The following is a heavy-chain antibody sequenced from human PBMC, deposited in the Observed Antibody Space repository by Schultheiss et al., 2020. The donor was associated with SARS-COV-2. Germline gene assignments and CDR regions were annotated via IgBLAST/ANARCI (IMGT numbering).Heavy chain of an antibody. D-gene: IGHD4-11*01. CDR3: ARDHIPTEGGGPFDY. CDR1: GFTFSSYS. J-gene: IGHJ4*02. Sequence: GGSLRLSCAASGFTFSSYSMNWVRQAPGKGLEWVAVISYDGSNKYYADSVKGRFTISRDNTKNTLYLQMNSLRAEDTAVYYCARDHIPTEGGGPFDYWGQGTLVTVSS. V-gene: IGHV3-30*03. CDR2: ISYDGSNK.